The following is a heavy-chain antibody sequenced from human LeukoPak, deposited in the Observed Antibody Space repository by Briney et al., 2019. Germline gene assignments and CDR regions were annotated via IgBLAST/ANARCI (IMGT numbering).Heavy chain of an antibody. Sequence: PGGSLRLSCAASGFTFSSYWMSWVRQAPGKGLEWVSVIYSGGSTYYADSVKGRFTISRDNSKNTLYLQMNSLRAEDTAVYYCAKGWAHFDYWGQGTLVTVSS. J-gene: IGHJ4*02. V-gene: IGHV3-66*01. CDR2: IYSGGST. CDR3: AKGWAHFDY. CDR1: GFTFSSYW. D-gene: IGHD3-16*01.